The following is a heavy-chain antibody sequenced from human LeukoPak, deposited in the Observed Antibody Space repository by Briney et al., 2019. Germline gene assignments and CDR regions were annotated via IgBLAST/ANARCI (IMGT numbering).Heavy chain of an antibody. CDR3: AREHDYGDSYYFDY. V-gene: IGHV1-69*13. J-gene: IGHJ4*02. Sequence: ASVSVSCKASGGTFSSYAISWVRQAPGQGLEWMGGIIPIFGTANYAQKYQGRVTITADESTSTAYMELSSLRSEDTAVYYCAREHDYGDSYYFDYWGKGTLDPVSS. D-gene: IGHD4-17*01. CDR2: IIPIFGTA. CDR1: GGTFSSYA.